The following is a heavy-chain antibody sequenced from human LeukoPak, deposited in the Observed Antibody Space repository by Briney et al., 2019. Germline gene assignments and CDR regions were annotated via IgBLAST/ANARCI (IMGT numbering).Heavy chain of an antibody. CDR1: GYTFIGYY. CDR2: INPNSGGT. V-gene: IGHV1-2*02. J-gene: IGHJ4*02. CDR3: ARGVFRGSCYNY. Sequence: ASVRVSCKASGYTFIGYYMHWVRQAPGQGLEWMGWINPNSGGTNYAQKFQGRVTMTRDTSISTAYMELSRLRSDDTAVYYCARGVFRGSCYNYWGQGTLVTVSS. D-gene: IGHD2-15*01.